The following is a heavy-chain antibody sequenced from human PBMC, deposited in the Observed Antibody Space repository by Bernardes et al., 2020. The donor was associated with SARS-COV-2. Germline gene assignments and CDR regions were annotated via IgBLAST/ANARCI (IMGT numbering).Heavy chain of an antibody. CDR1: GFAFSTYA. CDR2: ISGSGGTT. Sequence: GSLRLSCAASGFAFSTYAMSWVRQAPGKGLEWVSVISGSGGTTYYSASVKGRFTISRDNSQKMVYLQMSSLRAEDTAVYFCAKDLIAGTLGGLPQTFDYWGQGTLVTVSS. CDR3: AKDLIAGTLGGLPQTFDY. J-gene: IGHJ4*02. D-gene: IGHD3-16*01. V-gene: IGHV3-23*01.